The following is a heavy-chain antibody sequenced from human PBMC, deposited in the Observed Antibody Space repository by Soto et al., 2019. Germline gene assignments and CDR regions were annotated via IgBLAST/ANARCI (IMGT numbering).Heavy chain of an antibody. CDR1: GFTFSSYG. CDR2: IWYDGSNK. J-gene: IGHJ4*02. Sequence: GGSLRLSCAASGFTFSSYGMHWVRQAPGKGLEWVAVIWYDGSNKYYADSVKGRFTISRDNSKNTLYLQMNSLRAEDTAVYYCARDPRGSWYETYYFDYWGQGTLVTVSS. V-gene: IGHV3-33*01. CDR3: ARDPRGSWYETYYFDY. D-gene: IGHD6-13*01.